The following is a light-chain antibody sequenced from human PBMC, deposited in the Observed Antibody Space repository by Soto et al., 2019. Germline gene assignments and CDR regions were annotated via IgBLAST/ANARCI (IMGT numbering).Light chain of an antibody. J-gene: IGLJ1*01. CDR2: EVS. Sequence: QSALTQPPSVSGSPGQSVTISCTGTSSDVGSYNRVSWYQQPPGTAPKLMIYEVSNRPSGVPDRFSGSKSGKTASLTISGLQAEDEADYYCSSYISSSTSYVFGTGTKLTVL. CDR1: SSDVGSYNR. CDR3: SSYISSSTSYV. V-gene: IGLV2-18*02.